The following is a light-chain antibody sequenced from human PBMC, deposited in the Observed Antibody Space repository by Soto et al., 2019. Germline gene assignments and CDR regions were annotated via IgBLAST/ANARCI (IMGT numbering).Light chain of an antibody. CDR3: QQYDYSRT. CDR2: DAS. J-gene: IGKJ1*01. CDR1: QSISGS. V-gene: IGKV1-33*01. Sequence: IQLTQSPSSLSASVGDIFTIPCRASQSISGSLNWYQQKPGKAPKLLIYDASNLETGVPSRFSGSGSGTEFSLTIRGLQPDDFATYYCQQYDYSRTFGQGTKVEIK.